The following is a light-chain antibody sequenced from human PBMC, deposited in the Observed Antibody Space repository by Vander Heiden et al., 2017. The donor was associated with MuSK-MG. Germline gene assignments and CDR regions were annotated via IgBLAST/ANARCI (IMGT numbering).Light chain of an antibody. CDR2: EAS. J-gene: IGKJ1*01. CDR3: QRHDVFPWK. Sequence: IQMTPSPSTLSAVGGDSVIITCRASRSISCWLAWYQQKPGKAAKLLIYEASTLERGVPSRFSGSGSGTHFTLTVSNLQPDDFATYYCQRHDVFPWKFGQGTKVEFK. V-gene: IGKV1-5*03. CDR1: RSISCW.